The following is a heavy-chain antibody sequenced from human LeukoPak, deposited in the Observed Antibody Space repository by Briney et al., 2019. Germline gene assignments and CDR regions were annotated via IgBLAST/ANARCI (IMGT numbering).Heavy chain of an antibody. D-gene: IGHD6-19*01. J-gene: IGHJ4*02. V-gene: IGHV1-18*01. CDR1: GYTFTSYG. CDR3: ARVVEEWLVDY. CDR2: ISAYNGNT. Sequence: VASVKVSCKASGYTFTSYGISWVRQAPGQGLEWIGWISAYNGNTNYAQKLQGRVTMTTDTSTSTAYMELRSLRSDDTAVYYCARVVEEWLVDYWGQGTLVTVSS.